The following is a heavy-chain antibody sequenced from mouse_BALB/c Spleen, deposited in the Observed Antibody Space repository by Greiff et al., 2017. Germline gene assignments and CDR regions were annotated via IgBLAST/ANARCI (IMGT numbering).Heavy chain of an antibody. CDR3: ARRGTTAYFDY. Sequence: EVKVVESGGGLVQPGGSRKLSCAASGFTFSSFGMHWVRQAPEKGLEWVAYISSGSSTIYYADTVKGRFTISRDNPKNTLFLQMTSLRSEDTAMYYCARRGTTAYFDYWGQGTTLTVSS. CDR2: ISSGSSTI. CDR1: GFTFSSFG. J-gene: IGHJ2*01. D-gene: IGHD1-2*01. V-gene: IGHV5-17*02.